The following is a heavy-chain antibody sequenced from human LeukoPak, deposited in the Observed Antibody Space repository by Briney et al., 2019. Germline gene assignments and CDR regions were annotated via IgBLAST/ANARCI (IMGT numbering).Heavy chain of an antibody. CDR3: SRHRVTMIRGVRILDYYYYYMDV. J-gene: IGHJ6*03. Sequence: GGSLSLSCAASGFTFSSYWMSWVRQAPGKGLEWVANIKQDGSEKYFVDSVKGRFTTSRNNAKNSLYLQMNSLRVEDTAVYYCSRHRVTMIRGVRILDYYYYYMDVWGKGTAVSISS. CDR1: GFTFSSYW. D-gene: IGHD3-10*01. V-gene: IGHV3-7*01. CDR2: IKQDGSEK.